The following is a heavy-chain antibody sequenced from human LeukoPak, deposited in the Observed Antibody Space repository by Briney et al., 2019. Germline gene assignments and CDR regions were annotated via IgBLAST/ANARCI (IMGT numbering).Heavy chain of an antibody. CDR3: ARVGYYESSGYYEY. CDR2: INPNSGGT. V-gene: IGHV1-2*06. Sequence: VXSVKVSCKASGYTLTDYYMHWVRQAPGQGLEWMGRINPNSGGTNYAQKFQGRVTMTRDTSISTVYMELSRLRSDDTAVYYCARVGYYESSGYYEYWGQGTLVTVSS. CDR1: GYTLTDYY. D-gene: IGHD3-22*01. J-gene: IGHJ4*02.